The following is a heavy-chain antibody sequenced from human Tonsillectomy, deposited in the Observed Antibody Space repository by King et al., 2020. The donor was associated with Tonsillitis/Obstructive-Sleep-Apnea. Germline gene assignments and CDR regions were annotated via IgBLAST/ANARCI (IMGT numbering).Heavy chain of an antibody. V-gene: IGHV3-30*01. CDR3: ERGTPAATGPYLDY. CDR1: GFTFSSYA. Sequence: VQLVESGGGGVQPGGSLSLSCAASGFTFSSYAMHWVRQAPGKGLEWVAVISYDGSNKYYADSVKGRLTISRDNSKDTRYVQMNSQRVEDTAVYYCERGTPAATGPYLDYWGQGTLGNGPS. D-gene: IGHD6-13*01. J-gene: IGHJ4*02. CDR2: ISYDGSNK.